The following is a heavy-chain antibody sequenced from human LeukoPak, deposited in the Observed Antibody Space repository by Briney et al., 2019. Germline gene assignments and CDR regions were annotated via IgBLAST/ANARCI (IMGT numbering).Heavy chain of an antibody. CDR1: GLSFSSYT. CDR3: AKGYKAYYFHDSGPPYI. V-gene: IGHV3-23*01. CDR2: IREGGGNT. D-gene: IGHD3-22*01. J-gene: IGHJ3*02. Sequence: GGSLRLSCAPSGLSFSSYTIHWVRQAPGKGLEWVSGIREGGGNTDYADSVKGRFTFSRDISKNTLILQMNSLRVEDTAVYYCAKGYKAYYFHDSGPPYIWGQGTMVTVSS.